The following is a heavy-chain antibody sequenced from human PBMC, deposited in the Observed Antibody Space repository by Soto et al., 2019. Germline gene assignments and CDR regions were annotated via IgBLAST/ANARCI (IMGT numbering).Heavy chain of an antibody. CDR3: ARAGYDFWSGYPTSYYYYYMDV. D-gene: IGHD3-3*01. CDR2: IYYSGST. Sequence: SETLSLTCTVSGGSISSYYWSWIRQHPGKGLEWIGYIYYSGSTNYNPSLKSRVTISVDTSKNQFSLKLSSVTAADTAVYYCARAGYDFWSGYPTSYYYYYMDVWGKGTTVTVSS. CDR1: GGSISSYY. J-gene: IGHJ6*03. V-gene: IGHV4-59*01.